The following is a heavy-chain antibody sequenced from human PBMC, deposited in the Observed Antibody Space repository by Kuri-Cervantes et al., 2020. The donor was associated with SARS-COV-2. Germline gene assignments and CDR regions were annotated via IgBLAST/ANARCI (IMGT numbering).Heavy chain of an antibody. J-gene: IGHJ4*02. CDR1: GFTFDDYG. CDR3: ARAVLGVVAYFDY. Sequence: GGSLRLSCAASGFTFDDYGMSWVRQAPGKGLEWVSGINWSDTSTGYADSVKGRFTISRDNAKNSLYLQMNSLRAEDTAVYYCARAVLGVVAYFDYWGQGTLVTVSS. V-gene: IGHV3-20*04. CDR2: INWSDTST. D-gene: IGHD3-3*01.